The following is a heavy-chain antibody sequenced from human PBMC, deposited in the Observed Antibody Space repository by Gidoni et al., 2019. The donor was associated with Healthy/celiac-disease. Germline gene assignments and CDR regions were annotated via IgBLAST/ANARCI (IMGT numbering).Heavy chain of an antibody. D-gene: IGHD6-13*01. V-gene: IGHV3-21*01. Sequence: EVQLVESGGGLVKPGGSLRLSCAASGFTFSSYSMNWVRQAPGKGLEWVSSISSSSYIYYADSVKGRFTISRDNAKNSLYLQMNSLRAEDTAVYYCARDEVYSSSYDYWGQGTLVTVSS. CDR1: GFTFSSYS. CDR3: ARDEVYSSSYDY. J-gene: IGHJ4*02. CDR2: ISSSSYI.